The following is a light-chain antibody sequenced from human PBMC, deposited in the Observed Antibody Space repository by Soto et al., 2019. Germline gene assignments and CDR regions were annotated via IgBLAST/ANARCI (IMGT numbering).Light chain of an antibody. CDR2: AAS. CDR3: QQLSSFPLT. CDR1: QGIRSY. Sequence: DIQLTQSPSFLSASVGDRVTITCRASQGIRSYLAWYQQKPGKVPKLLIYAASTLQIGVPSRFSGSGSATEFTLTISSLQPEDFATYYCQQLSSFPLTFGGGTKVQIK. J-gene: IGKJ4*01. V-gene: IGKV1-9*01.